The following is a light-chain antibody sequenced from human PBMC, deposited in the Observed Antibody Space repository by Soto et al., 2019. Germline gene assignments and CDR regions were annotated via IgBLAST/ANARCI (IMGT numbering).Light chain of an antibody. CDR2: AAS. CDR3: QQLNSYPYT. J-gene: IGKJ2*01. Sequence: DLPLTQSPSFLSASVGDRVTITYRASQGISSYLAWYQQKPGKAPKLLIDAASTLQSGVPSRYSGSGSGTEFTLTISSLQPEDFATYYCQQLNSYPYTFGQGTKLEIK. V-gene: IGKV1-9*01. CDR1: QGISSY.